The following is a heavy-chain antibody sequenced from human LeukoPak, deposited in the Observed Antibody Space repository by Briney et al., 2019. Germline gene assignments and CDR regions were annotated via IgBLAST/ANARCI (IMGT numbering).Heavy chain of an antibody. D-gene: IGHD2-15*01. V-gene: IGHV1-2*02. J-gene: IGHJ4*02. CDR1: GYTFTSYY. CDR3: ARAELGYCSGGSCSLADY. CDR2: INPNSGGT. Sequence: ASVKVSCKASGYTFTSYYMHWVRQAPGQGLEWMGWINPNSGGTNYAQKFQGRVTMTRDTPISTAYMELSRLRSDDTAVYYCARAELGYCSGGSCSLADYWGQGTLVTVSS.